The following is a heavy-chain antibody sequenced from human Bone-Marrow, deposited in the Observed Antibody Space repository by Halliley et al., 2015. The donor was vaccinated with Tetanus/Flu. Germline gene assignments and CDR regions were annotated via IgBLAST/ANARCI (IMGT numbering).Heavy chain of an antibody. J-gene: IGHJ5*02. D-gene: IGHD2-2*01. CDR1: GDSISSNIW. CDR3: ARVLGGLSATSFDFEP. CDR2: IHHSGRP. Sequence: TLSLTCTVSGDSISSNIWWNWVRQSPGKGLEWLGEIHHSGRPNYNPSLRSRVTMSVNKSNNQFSLKLTSVTAADTAVYYCARVLGGLSATSFDFEPWGQGTLVTVSS. V-gene: IGHV4-4*02.